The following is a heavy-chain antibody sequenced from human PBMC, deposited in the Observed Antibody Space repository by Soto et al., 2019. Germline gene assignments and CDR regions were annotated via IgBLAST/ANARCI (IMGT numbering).Heavy chain of an antibody. J-gene: IGHJ4*02. CDR2: FYHSGST. V-gene: IGHV4-38-2*01. Sequence: SETLSLTCAVSGHSISSGYYWGWIRQPPGKGLEWIGSFYHSGSTYYNPSLKSRVTISVDTSKNQFSLKLSSVTAADTAVYYCARPAFDSSGYPYYFDYWGQGTLVTVSS. CDR1: GHSISSGYY. CDR3: ARPAFDSSGYPYYFDY. D-gene: IGHD3-22*01.